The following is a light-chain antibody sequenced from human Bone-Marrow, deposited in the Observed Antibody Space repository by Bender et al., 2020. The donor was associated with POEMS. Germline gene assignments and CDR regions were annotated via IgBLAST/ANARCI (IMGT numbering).Light chain of an antibody. Sequence: QSALTQPASVSGSPGQSITISCSGTSSDLGDYTYVSWYQQHPGKAPKLLIYEVTNRPSGISNRFSGSKSANAASLTISGLQAEDEADYYCSSYTRSSTLYVFGTGTKVTVL. CDR1: SSDLGDYTY. CDR3: SSYTRSSTLYV. V-gene: IGLV2-14*01. J-gene: IGLJ1*01. CDR2: EVT.